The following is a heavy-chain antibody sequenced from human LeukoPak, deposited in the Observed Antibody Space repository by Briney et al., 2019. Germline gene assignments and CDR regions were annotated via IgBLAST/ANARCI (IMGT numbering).Heavy chain of an antibody. J-gene: IGHJ5*02. D-gene: IGHD6-13*01. CDR2: IWYDGSNK. CDR3: ARDRIAAVNWFDP. V-gene: IGHV3-33*01. Sequence: GGSLRLSCAASGFTFSSYGMHWVRQAPGKGLEWVAVIWYDGSNKYYADSVKGRFTISRDNSKNTLDLQMSSLRAEDTAVYYCARDRIAAVNWFDPWGQGTLVTVSS. CDR1: GFTFSSYG.